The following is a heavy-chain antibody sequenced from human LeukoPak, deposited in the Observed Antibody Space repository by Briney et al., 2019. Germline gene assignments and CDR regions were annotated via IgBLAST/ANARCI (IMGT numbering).Heavy chain of an antibody. CDR1: GYTLTELS. CDR2: ISAYNGNT. V-gene: IGHV1-18*01. Sequence: ASVKVSCKVSGYTLTELSMHWVRQAPGQGLEWMGWISAYNGNTNYAQKLQGRVTMTTDTSTSTAYMELRSLRSDDTAVYYCARSDGIVVVTEFDYWGQGTLVTVSS. CDR3: ARSDGIVVVTEFDY. D-gene: IGHD3-22*01. J-gene: IGHJ4*02.